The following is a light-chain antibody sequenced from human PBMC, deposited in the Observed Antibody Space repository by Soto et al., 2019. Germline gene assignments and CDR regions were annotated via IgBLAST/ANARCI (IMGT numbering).Light chain of an antibody. Sequence: QSVLTQPPSTSGTPGKRGTMSCSGSSSNIGGNTVNWYQQFPGTAPKLLIYENNQRPSGVPDRFSGSKSGTSASLAISGLQSEDEADYHCAAWDDSLKGPVFGGGTKLTVL. CDR3: AAWDDSLKGPV. CDR2: ENN. J-gene: IGLJ3*02. CDR1: SSNIGGNT. V-gene: IGLV1-44*01.